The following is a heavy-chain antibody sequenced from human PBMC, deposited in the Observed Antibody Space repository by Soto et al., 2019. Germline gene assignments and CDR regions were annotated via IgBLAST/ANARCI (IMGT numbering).Heavy chain of an antibody. Sequence: PSETLSLTCTVSGGSISSYYWSWIRQSPGKGLEWIGYIYNSGSTNYNPSLKSRVTISVDTSKNQFSLKLSSVTAAGTAVYYCARNYGDYSTYYYYYYMDVWGKGTTVTVSS. CDR3: ARNYGDYSTYYYYYYMDV. CDR1: GGSISSYY. D-gene: IGHD4-17*01. J-gene: IGHJ6*03. V-gene: IGHV4-59*01. CDR2: IYNSGST.